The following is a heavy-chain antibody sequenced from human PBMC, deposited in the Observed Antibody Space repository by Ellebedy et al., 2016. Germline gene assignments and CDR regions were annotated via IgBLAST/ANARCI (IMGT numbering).Heavy chain of an antibody. V-gene: IGHV3-30-3*01. CDR2: ISYDGSNK. CDR3: ARDCCSPPPYGSGSSYNWFDP. Sequence: GGSLRLXCAASGFTFSSYAMHWVRQAPGKGLEWVAVISYDGSNKYYADSVKGRFTISRDNSKNTLYLQMNSLRAEDTAVYYCARDCCSPPPYGSGSSYNWFDPWGQGTLVTVSS. CDR1: GFTFSSYA. J-gene: IGHJ5*02. D-gene: IGHD3-10*01.